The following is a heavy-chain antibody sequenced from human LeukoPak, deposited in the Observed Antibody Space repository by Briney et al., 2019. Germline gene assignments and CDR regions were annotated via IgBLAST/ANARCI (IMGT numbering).Heavy chain of an antibody. D-gene: IGHD3-10*01. CDR2: VSPNNGGT. J-gene: IGHJ4*02. V-gene: IGHV1-2*02. CDR1: GYMFTGFF. CDR3: ATLLWFGDLDY. Sequence: ASVKVSCKTSGYMFTGFFIHWVRQAPGQGLEWMGSVSPNNGGTRYAQRFQGRVNMTSDTSTRTAHMQLSGLRFDDTAVYYCATLLWFGDLDYWGQGTPVTVSS.